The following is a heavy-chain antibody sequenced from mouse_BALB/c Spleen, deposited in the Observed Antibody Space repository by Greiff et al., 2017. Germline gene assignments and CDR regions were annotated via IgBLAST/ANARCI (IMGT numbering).Heavy chain of an antibody. CDR3: ARHDGNDGMDY. CDR1: GFTFSSYG. Sequence: EVQRVESGGDLVKPGGSLKLSCAASGFTFSSYGMSWVRQTPDKRLEWVATISSGGSYTYYPDSVKGRFTISRDNAKNTLYLQMSSLKSEDTAMYYCARHDGNDGMDYWGQGTSVTVSA. V-gene: IGHV5-6*01. J-gene: IGHJ4*01. CDR2: ISSGGSYT. D-gene: IGHD2-1*01.